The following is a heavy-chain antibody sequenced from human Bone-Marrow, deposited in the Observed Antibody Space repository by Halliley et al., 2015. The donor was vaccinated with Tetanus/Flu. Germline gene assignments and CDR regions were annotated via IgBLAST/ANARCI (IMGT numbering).Heavy chain of an antibody. CDR3: AREADCRDGTCYHMAFHI. D-gene: IGHD2-15*01. V-gene: IGHV3-33*01. Sequence: IWHDESKTWYADSVKGRFTISRDNARNTLSLQMNSLRADDTATYYCAREADCRDGTCYHMAFHIFGQGTMVTVSA. CDR2: IWHDESKT. J-gene: IGHJ3*02.